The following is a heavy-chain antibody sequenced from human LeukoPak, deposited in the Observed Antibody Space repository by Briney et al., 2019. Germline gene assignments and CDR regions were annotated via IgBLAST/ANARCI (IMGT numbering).Heavy chain of an antibody. CDR3: ASVGGGYYGAFDI. CDR2: IYYSGTT. Sequence: PSETLSLTCTVSGGSISSGGYYWSWVCQHPGKGLEWIGYIYYSGTTYYHPSLKSRVTISVDTSKTQFSLKLSSGTAADTAVYYCASVGGGYYGAFDIWGQGIMVTVSS. D-gene: IGHD3-16*01. J-gene: IGHJ3*02. CDR1: GGSISSGGYY. V-gene: IGHV4-31*03.